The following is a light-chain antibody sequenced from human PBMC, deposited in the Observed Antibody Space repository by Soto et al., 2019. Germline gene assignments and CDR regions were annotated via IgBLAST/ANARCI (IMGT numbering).Light chain of an antibody. V-gene: IGLV2-23*01. CDR3: CSLSNGATLV. Sequence: QSALTQPASVSGSPGQSITISCTGTNSDVGSHNFVYWYQQYPGKAPKLLIYEASKRPSGLSNRFSGSKSGNTASLTISGLQSEDEADYYCCSLSNGATLVLGGGTKLTVL. CDR1: NSDVGSHNF. CDR2: EAS. J-gene: IGLJ3*02.